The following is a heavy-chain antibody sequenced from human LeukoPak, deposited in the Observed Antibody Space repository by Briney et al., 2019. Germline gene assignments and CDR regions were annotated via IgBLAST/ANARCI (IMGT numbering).Heavy chain of an antibody. J-gene: IGHJ5*02. D-gene: IGHD2-2*01. CDR3: ARGGENIVVVPAAIFLDP. CDR2: INHSGST. Sequence: SETLSLTCAVYGGSFSGYYWSWIRQPPGKGLERIGEINHSGSTNYNPSLKSRVTISVDTSKNQFSLKLSSVTAADTAVYYCARGGENIVVVPAAIFLDPWGQGTLVTVSS. V-gene: IGHV4-34*01. CDR1: GGSFSGYY.